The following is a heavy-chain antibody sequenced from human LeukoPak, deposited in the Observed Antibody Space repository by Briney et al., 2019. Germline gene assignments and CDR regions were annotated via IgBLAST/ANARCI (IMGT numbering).Heavy chain of an antibody. Sequence: GGSLRLSCVVSGFTFSSYSMIWVRQAPGKGLQWVANMKKDGSETKYVDFVKGRFTISRDNAKNSLYLQMNSLRAEDTAVYYCGRHRSGSGTYLIDYWGQGTLVRVSS. D-gene: IGHD3-10*01. J-gene: IGHJ4*02. CDR3: GRHRSGSGTYLIDY. CDR2: MKKDGSET. CDR1: GFTFSSYS. V-gene: IGHV3-7*01.